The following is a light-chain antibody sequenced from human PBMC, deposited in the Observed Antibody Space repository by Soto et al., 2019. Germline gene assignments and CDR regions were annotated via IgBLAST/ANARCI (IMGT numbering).Light chain of an antibody. CDR3: SAWDDNIYCLV. CDR1: SSDIGSNP. J-gene: IGLJ3*02. Sequence: QSVLTQPPSASGTPGQRVAISCSGGSSDIGSNPVNWYLHLPGAAPKLLIYRDNQRPSGVPGRFSGSKSGTSASLTISGLQSEDEADYFCSAWDDNIYCLVFGGGTKLTVL. V-gene: IGLV1-44*01. CDR2: RDN.